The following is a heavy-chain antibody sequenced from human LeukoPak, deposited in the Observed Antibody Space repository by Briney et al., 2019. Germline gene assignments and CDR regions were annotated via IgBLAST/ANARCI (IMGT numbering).Heavy chain of an antibody. V-gene: IGHV3-30-3*01. D-gene: IGHD3-22*01. CDR1: GFTFSSYV. CDR2: ISYDGSNK. J-gene: IGHJ4*02. Sequence: PGGSLRLSCAASGFTFSSYVMHWVRQVPGKGLEWVAVISYDGSNKYYADSVKGRFTISRDNSKNTLYLQMNSLRDEDTAVYYCARDFRYHDSSGYYSFDYWGQGTLVTVSS. CDR3: ARDFRYHDSSGYYSFDY.